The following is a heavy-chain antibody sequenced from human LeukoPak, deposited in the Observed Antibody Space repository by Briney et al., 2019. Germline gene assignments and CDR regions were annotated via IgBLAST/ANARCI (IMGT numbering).Heavy chain of an antibody. D-gene: IGHD5-18*01. V-gene: IGHV3-21*05. J-gene: IGHJ6*03. CDR2: ISSSSYI. Sequence: GGSLRLSCAASGFTFSSYEMNWVRQAPGKGLEWVSYISSSSYIYYADSVKGRFTISRDNAKNSLYLQMNSLRAEDTAVYYCARDFRYRGYSYGYYYYYYMDVWGKGTTVTISS. CDR3: ARDFRYRGYSYGYYYYYYMDV. CDR1: GFTFSSYE.